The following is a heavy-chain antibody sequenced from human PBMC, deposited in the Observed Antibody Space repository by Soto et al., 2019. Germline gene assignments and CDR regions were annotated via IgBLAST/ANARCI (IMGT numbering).Heavy chain of an antibody. Sequence: QVQLVESGGGVVQPGRSLRLSCAASGLTFSRSGMHWVRQAPGKGLEWVAVISDDGSNKYYEDSVKGRFTISRDNXTNTLYLQMNSLRVEDTAVYYCAKEVGGWPEGHLDYWGQGTLVTVSS. V-gene: IGHV3-30*18. CDR1: GLTFSRSG. D-gene: IGHD6-19*01. CDR3: AKEVGGWPEGHLDY. CDR2: ISDDGSNK. J-gene: IGHJ4*02.